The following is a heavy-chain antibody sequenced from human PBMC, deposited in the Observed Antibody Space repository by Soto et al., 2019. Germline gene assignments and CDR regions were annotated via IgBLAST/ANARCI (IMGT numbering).Heavy chain of an antibody. V-gene: IGHV3-23*01. Sequence: GGSLRLSCAASGFTFSSYAMTWVRQAPRKGLEWVSALSASGTYTYYADSVKGRFSISRDNSENTLYLQMNSLRAEDTAVYYCAKGGPHSTNGVYYRDWYFDLWGRGTLVTVSS. CDR2: LSASGTYT. D-gene: IGHD2-8*01. J-gene: IGHJ2*01. CDR1: GFTFSSYA. CDR3: AKGGPHSTNGVYYRDWYFDL.